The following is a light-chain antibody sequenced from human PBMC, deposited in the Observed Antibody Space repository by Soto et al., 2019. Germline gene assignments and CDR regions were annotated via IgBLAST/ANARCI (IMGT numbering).Light chain of an antibody. CDR3: SSYTSSNALYV. Sequence: QSVLTQPASVSGSPGQSITISCTGSSSDIGYYNYVSWYQQHPGKAPKLMIYDVTDRPSGVSNRFSGSKSGNTASLTISGLQAEDEADYYCSSYTSSNALYVFGTGTKVTVL. J-gene: IGLJ1*01. V-gene: IGLV2-14*03. CDR2: DVT. CDR1: SSDIGYYNY.